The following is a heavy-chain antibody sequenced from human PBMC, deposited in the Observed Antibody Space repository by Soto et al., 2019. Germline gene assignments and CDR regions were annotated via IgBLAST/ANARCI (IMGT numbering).Heavy chain of an antibody. Sequence: GGSLRLSCAASGFTFSSYVMSWVRQAPGKGLEWVSDIIDSGGSTYYADSVKGRFTISRDNSKSTLYLQMNSLRAEDTALYYCAKGRSYYYYYGVDVWGQGTTVTVSS. CDR3: AKGRSYYYYYGVDV. CDR1: GFTFSSYV. CDR2: IIDSGGST. J-gene: IGHJ6*02. V-gene: IGHV3-23*01.